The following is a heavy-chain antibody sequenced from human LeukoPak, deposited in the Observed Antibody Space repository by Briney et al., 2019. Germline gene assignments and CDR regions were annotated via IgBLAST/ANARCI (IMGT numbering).Heavy chain of an antibody. V-gene: IGHV4-59*11. J-gene: IGHJ3*01. CDR3: ASDSISMNAFDA. D-gene: IGHD3-22*01. CDR2: ISYIGST. CDR1: GGSFTTHY. Sequence: SETLSLTCTVSGGSFTTHYWSWIRQPTGKGLEWIGYISYIGSTNYNPSLKSRVTISIDTSKNEVSLMLTSVTAADTAVYYCASDSISMNAFDAWGQGTMVTVSS.